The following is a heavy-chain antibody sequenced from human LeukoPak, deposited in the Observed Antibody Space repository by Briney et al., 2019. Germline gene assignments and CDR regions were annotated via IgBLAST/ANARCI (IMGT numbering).Heavy chain of an antibody. CDR1: GGSISSSNW. D-gene: IGHD3-9*01. V-gene: IGHV4-4*02. CDR2: IYHSGSI. Sequence: SETLSLTCAVSGGSISSSNWWSWVRQPPGKGLEWIGEIYHSGSINYNPSLKSRVTISVDKSKNQFSLKLSSVTAADTAVYYCARGANDILTGYYLDWGQGTLVTVSS. J-gene: IGHJ4*02. CDR3: ARGANDILTGYYLD.